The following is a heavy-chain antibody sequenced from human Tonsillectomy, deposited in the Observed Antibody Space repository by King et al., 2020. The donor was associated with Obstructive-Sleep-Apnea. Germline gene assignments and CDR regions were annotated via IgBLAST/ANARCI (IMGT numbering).Heavy chain of an antibody. V-gene: IGHV3-48*04. J-gene: IGHJ3*02. D-gene: IGHD3-9*01. CDR1: GFTFSSYS. CDR2: ISSSSSTI. Sequence: VQLVESGGGLVQPGGSLRLSCAASGFTFSSYSMNWVRQAPGKGLEWVSYISSSSSTIYYADSVKGRFTISRDNAKNSLYLQMNSLRAEDTAVYYCARDPYDILTGYGMGVAFDIWGQGTMVTVSS. CDR3: ARDPYDILTGYGMGVAFDI.